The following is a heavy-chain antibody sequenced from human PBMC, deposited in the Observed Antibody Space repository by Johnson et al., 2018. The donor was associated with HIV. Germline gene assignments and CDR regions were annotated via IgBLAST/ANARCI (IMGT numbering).Heavy chain of an antibody. J-gene: IGHJ3*02. D-gene: IGHD1-26*01. Sequence: VQLVESGGGLVQPGGSLRLSCAASEFTFSNYDMHWVRQATGKGLEWVSAIGSAGDTYYPGSVKGRFTISRDNSKNTLYLQMNSLRAEDTAVYYCARGSLSGSPDIWGQGTMVTVSS. CDR3: ARGSLSGSPDI. CDR2: IGSAGDT. CDR1: EFTFSNYD. V-gene: IGHV3-13*01.